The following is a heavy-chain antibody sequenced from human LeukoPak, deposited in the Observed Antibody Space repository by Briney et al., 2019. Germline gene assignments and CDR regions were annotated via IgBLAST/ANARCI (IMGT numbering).Heavy chain of an antibody. CDR1: GGSISSSSYY. CDR3: AAPTGGYYYYYYGMDV. V-gene: IGHV4-39*07. J-gene: IGHJ6*02. Sequence: SETLSLTCTVSGGSISSSSYYWGWSRQPPGKGLEWIGSIYYSGSTYYNPPLKSRVTISVDTSKNQFSLKLSSVTAADTAVYYCAAPTGGYYYYYYGMDVWGQGTTVTVSS. D-gene: IGHD3-16*01. CDR2: IYYSGST.